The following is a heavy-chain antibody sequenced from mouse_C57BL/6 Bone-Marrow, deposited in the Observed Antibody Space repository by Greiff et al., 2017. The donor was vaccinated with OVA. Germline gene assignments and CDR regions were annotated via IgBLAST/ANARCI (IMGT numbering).Heavy chain of an antibody. J-gene: IGHJ2*01. CDR2: IYPRSGNT. Sequence: QVHVKQSGAELARPGASVKLSCKASGYTFTSYGISWVKQRTGQGLEWIGEIYPRSGNTYYNEKFKGKATLTADKSSSTAYMELRSLTSEDSAVYFCARSVTVVVSDYWGQGTTLTVSS. CDR1: GYTFTSYG. CDR3: ARSVTVVVSDY. V-gene: IGHV1-81*01. D-gene: IGHD1-1*01.